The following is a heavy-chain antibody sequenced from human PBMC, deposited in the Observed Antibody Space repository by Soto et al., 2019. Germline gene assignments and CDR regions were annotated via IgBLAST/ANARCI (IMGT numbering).Heavy chain of an antibody. CDR2: LYTDGST. CDR1: GFTVYINY. J-gene: IGHJ5*02. Sequence: EVQLVESGGGLVQPGGSLRLSCAASGFTVYINYMSWVRQAPGKGLEWVAVLYTDGSTYYADSVKGRFTISRDNSKNTLSLQMNSLRAEDTALYYCARSPNIYNSWFDPWGQGTLVTVSS. D-gene: IGHD3-3*02. V-gene: IGHV3-66*01. CDR3: ARSPNIYNSWFDP.